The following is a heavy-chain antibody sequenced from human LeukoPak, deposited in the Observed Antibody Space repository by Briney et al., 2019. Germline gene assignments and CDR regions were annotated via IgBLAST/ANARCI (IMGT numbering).Heavy chain of an antibody. Sequence: QSGGSLRLSCAASGFTFSSYAMSWVRQAPGKGLEWVSAISGSGGSTYYADSVKGRFTISRDNSKNTLYLQMNSLRAEDTAVYYCAKFATARGYYDSSGYSVGYWGQGTLVTVSS. J-gene: IGHJ4*02. CDR3: AKFATARGYYDSSGYSVGY. V-gene: IGHV3-23*01. CDR2: ISGSGGST. CDR1: GFTFSSYA. D-gene: IGHD3-22*01.